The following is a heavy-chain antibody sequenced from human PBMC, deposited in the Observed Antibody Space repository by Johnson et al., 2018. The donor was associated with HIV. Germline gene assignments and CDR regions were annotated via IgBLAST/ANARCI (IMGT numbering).Heavy chain of an antibody. CDR2: IGTAGDT. D-gene: IGHD3-16*01. J-gene: IGHJ3*02. CDR1: GFTVSSNY. V-gene: IGHV3-66*01. CDR3: ARDGGGGALDI. Sequence: VQLVESGGGVVQPGRSLRLSCTASGFTVSSNYMSWVRQAPGKGLEWVSAIGTAGDTYYPGSVKGRFTISRDNAKNSLYLQMNSLRAEDTAVYYCARDGGGGALDIWGQGTMVIVSS.